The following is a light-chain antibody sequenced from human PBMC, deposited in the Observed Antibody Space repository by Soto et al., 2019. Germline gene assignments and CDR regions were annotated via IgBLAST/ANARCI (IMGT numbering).Light chain of an antibody. Sequence: QSALTQPASVSGSPGQSITISCSGTISDSVLYNYVSWYQQHPGKAPKLMIYGVNNRPSGVSNRFSGSKSGNTASLTISGLQADDEADYYCSSYTTSSALQVFGTGTKVTVL. J-gene: IGLJ1*01. CDR2: GVN. CDR3: SSYTTSSALQV. V-gene: IGLV2-14*01. CDR1: ISDSVLYNY.